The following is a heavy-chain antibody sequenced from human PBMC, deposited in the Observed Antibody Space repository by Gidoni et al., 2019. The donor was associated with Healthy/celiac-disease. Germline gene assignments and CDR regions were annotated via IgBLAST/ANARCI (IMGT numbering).Heavy chain of an antibody. CDR1: SYD. V-gene: IGHV3-33*01. J-gene: IGHJ6*02. CDR2: IWYDGSNQ. D-gene: IGHD2-21*02. Sequence: SYDMHWVRQAPGKGLEWVASIWYDGSNQYYADSVKGRFTISRDNSKNKLYLQMHSLRAEDTAVYYCAREVIKRVTTGDYHYYGMDVWGQGTMVTVSS. CDR3: AREVIKRVTTGDYHYYGMDV.